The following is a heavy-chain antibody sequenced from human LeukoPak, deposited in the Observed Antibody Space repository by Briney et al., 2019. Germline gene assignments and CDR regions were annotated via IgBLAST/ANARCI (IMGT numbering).Heavy chain of an antibody. D-gene: IGHD3-3*01. V-gene: IGHV1-18*01. CDR1: GYTFTSYG. Sequence: ASVKVSCKASGYTFTSYGISWVRQAPGQGLEWMGWISAYNGNTNYAQKLQGRVTMTTGTSTSTAYMELRSLRSDDTAVYYCARASVFYDFWSGYKSDWFDPWGQGTLVTVSS. CDR2: ISAYNGNT. J-gene: IGHJ5*02. CDR3: ARASVFYDFWSGYKSDWFDP.